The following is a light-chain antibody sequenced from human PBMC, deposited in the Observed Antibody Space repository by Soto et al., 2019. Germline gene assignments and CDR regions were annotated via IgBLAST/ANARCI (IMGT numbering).Light chain of an antibody. V-gene: IGKV2-30*01. CDR1: QSLVYTNGNTY. Sequence: DVVVTQSPLSLPVTLGQPASISCRSSQSLVYTNGNTYLAWFQQRPGQSPRRLIYKVSIRDSGVPDRFSGSGSGAEFTLTISRVEGEDVGVYYCMRGTHWPRAFGQGTKVDIK. CDR2: KVS. J-gene: IGKJ1*01. CDR3: MRGTHWPRA.